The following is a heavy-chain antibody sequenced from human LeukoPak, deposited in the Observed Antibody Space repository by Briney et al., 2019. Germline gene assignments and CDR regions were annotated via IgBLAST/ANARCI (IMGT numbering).Heavy chain of an antibody. V-gene: IGHV3-64*01. Sequence: PGGSLRLSCAASGFTFSSYAMHWVRQAPGNGLEYISAISSNGGSTYYANSVKGRFTISRDNSKNTLYLQMGRLRAEDMAVYYCARDGGSPDYYDSSGYCDYWGQGTLVTVSS. CDR2: ISSNGGST. D-gene: IGHD3-22*01. CDR1: GFTFSSYA. CDR3: ARDGGSPDYYDSSGYCDY. J-gene: IGHJ4*02.